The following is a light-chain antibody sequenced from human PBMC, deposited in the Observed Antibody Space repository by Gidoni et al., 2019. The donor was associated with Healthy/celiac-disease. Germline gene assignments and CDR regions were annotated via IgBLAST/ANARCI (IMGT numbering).Light chain of an antibody. CDR2: AAY. J-gene: IGKJ2*01. V-gene: IGKV1-39*01. Sequence: DIQLTQSPSSLSASVGDRVTITCRASQSISSYLNWYQQKPGKAPKLLTYAAYSLQSRVPSRFSGSGSGTDFTLTISSLQPEDFATYYYQQSYSTPYTFGQGTKLEIK. CDR3: QQSYSTPYT. CDR1: QSISSY.